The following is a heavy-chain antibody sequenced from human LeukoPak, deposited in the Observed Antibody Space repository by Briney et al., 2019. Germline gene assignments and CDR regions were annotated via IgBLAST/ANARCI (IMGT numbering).Heavy chain of an antibody. D-gene: IGHD1-1*01. CDR3: ARGLTGPTVRCYYNYYMDV. CDR1: GGSISSSSYY. V-gene: IGHV4-39*07. J-gene: IGHJ6*03. Sequence: SETLSLTCTVSGGSISSSSYYWGWVRQPPGKGLEWIGSIYYSGSTYYNPSLKSRVTISVDTSKNQFSLKLSSVTAADTAVYYCARGLTGPTVRCYYNYYMDVWGKGITVTISS. CDR2: IYYSGST.